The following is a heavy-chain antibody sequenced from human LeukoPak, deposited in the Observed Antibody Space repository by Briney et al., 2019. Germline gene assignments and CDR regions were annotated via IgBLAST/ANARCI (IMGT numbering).Heavy chain of an antibody. CDR1: GYTFTSYG. CDR3: AESDTAMGLTDY. D-gene: IGHD5-18*01. J-gene: IGHJ4*02. V-gene: IGHV1-18*01. CDR2: ISAYNGNT. Sequence: GESLKISCKASGYTFTSYGISWVRQAPGQGLEWMGWISAYNGNTNYAQKLQGRVTMTTDTSTSTAYMELRSLRSDDTAVYYCAESDTAMGLTDYWGQGTLITVSS.